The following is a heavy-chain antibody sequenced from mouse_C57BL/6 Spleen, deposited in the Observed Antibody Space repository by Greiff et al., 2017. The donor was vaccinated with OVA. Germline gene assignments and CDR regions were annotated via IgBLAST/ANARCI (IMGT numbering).Heavy chain of an antibody. J-gene: IGHJ1*03. CDR2: IDPSDSYT. V-gene: IGHV1-50*01. CDR3: AYYYGSSAYFDV. Sequence: VQLQQSGAELVKPGASVKLSCKASGYTFTSYWMQWVKQRPGQGLEWIGEIDPSDSYTNYNQKFKGKATLTVETSSSPSYMQLSSLTSEYSAVYYCAYYYGSSAYFDVWGTGTTVTVSS. CDR1: GYTFTSYW. D-gene: IGHD1-1*01.